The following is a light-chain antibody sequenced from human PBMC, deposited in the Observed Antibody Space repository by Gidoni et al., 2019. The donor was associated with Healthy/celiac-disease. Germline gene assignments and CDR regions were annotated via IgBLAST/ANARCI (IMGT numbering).Light chain of an antibody. V-gene: IGKV1-39*01. CDR3: QQSYSTPT. CDR1: QSFSSY. J-gene: IGKJ2*01. CDR2: AAS. Sequence: IQMTQSPSSLSASVGARVTITCRASQSFSSYLNWYQQKPGKAPKLLIYAASSLQSGVPSRFSGSGSGTDFTLTISSLQPEDFATYYCQQSYSTPTFXQXTKLEIK.